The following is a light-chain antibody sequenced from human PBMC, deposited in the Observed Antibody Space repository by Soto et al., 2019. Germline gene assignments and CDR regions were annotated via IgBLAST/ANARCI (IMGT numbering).Light chain of an antibody. V-gene: IGLV2-8*01. J-gene: IGLJ3*02. CDR2: EVS. CDR1: SSDVGGYNY. CDR3: SSYAGSNNLGV. Sequence: QSVLTQPPSAPGSPGQSVTISCTGTSSDVGGYNYVSWYQQHPGKAPKLMIYEVSKRPSGVPDRFSGSKSGNTASLTVSGLQAEDEADYYCSSYAGSNNLGVFGGGTKVTVL.